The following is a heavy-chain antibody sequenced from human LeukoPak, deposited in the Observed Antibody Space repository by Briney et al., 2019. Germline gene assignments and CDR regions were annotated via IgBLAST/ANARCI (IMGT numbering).Heavy chain of an antibody. CDR2: ISGSGGST. CDR1: GFTFNIFD. D-gene: IGHD5-18*01. J-gene: IGHJ4*02. Sequence: GGSLRLSCAASGFTFNIFDMTWVRQAPGKGLEWVSTISGSGGSTYYADSVKGRFTISRDNSKNTVYLQMNSLRAEDTAVYYCAKLLPYWGQGTLVTVSS. CDR3: AKLLPY. V-gene: IGHV3-23*01.